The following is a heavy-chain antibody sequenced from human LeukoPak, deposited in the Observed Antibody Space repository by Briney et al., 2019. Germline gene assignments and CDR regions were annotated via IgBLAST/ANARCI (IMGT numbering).Heavy chain of an antibody. Sequence: SETLSLTCTVSGGSISSYYWSWIRQPPGKGREWIGYIYYSGSTNYNPSLKSRVTISVDTSKNQFSLKLSSVTAADTAVYYCARLVGAAHYWGQGTLVTVSS. D-gene: IGHD1-26*01. V-gene: IGHV4-59*01. CDR3: ARLVGAAHY. CDR2: IYYSGST. J-gene: IGHJ4*02. CDR1: GGSISSYY.